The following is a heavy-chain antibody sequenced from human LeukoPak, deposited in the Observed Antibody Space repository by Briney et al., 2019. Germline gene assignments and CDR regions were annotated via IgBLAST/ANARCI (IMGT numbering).Heavy chain of an antibody. V-gene: IGHV1-18*01. CDR1: VYTFSSYG. CDR2: ISAYNGKT. Sequence: ASVKVSCKASVYTFSSYGISGVRQAPGQGLEWVGWISAYNGKTNYAQKLQGRATMTTDTSTSTAYMELRSLRSDDTAVYYCAREVGYCSSTSCGAWFDPWGQGTLVTVSS. CDR3: AREVGYCSSTSCGAWFDP. D-gene: IGHD2-2*01. J-gene: IGHJ5*02.